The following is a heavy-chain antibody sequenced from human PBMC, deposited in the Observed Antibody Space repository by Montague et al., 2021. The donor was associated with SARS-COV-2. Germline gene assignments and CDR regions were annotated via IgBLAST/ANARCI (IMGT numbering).Heavy chain of an antibody. CDR1: GGSISSSSYY. CDR3: ARDTRITMIVVVQGYGMDV. J-gene: IGHJ6*02. Sequence: SETLSLTCTVSGGSISSSSYYWGWIRQPPGKGLEWIGSIYYSGSTYYNPSLKSRVTISVDTSKNQFSLKLSSVTAADAAVYYYARDTRITMIVVVQGYGMDVWGQGTTVTVSS. CDR2: IYYSGST. V-gene: IGHV4-39*07. D-gene: IGHD3-22*01.